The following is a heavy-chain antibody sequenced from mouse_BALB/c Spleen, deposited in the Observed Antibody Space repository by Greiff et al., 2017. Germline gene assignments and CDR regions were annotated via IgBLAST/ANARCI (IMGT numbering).Heavy chain of an antibody. J-gene: IGHJ4*01. CDR3: ARGTTVVPYYYAMDY. CDR1: GFSLTSYG. D-gene: IGHD1-1*01. Sequence: QVQLKESGPGLVAPSQSLSITCTVSGFSLTSYGVHWVRQPPGKGLEWLGVIWAGGSTNYNSALMSRLSISKDNTKSQVFLKMNSLQTDDTAMYYGARGTTVVPYYYAMDYWGQGSSGTVSS. V-gene: IGHV2-9*02. CDR2: IWAGGST.